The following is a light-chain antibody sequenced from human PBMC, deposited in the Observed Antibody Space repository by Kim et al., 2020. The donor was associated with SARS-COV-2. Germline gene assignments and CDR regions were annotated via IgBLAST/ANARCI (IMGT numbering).Light chain of an antibody. CDR1: QSISNW. CDR2: DAS. J-gene: IGKJ1*01. CDR3: QQYNSYSRT. V-gene: IGKV1-5*01. Sequence: ASVGDRVTTTGRGSQSISNWLDWYQQKPGTAPKLLIYDASNLESGVPSRCSGSGSGTEITLTISSLQTDDFATYHCQQYNSYSRTFGQGTKGDIK.